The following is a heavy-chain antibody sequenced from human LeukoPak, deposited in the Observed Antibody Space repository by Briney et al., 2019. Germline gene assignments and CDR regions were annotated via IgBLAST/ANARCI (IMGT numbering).Heavy chain of an antibody. Sequence: SETLSLTCTVSGGSISSGSYYWSWIRQPAGKGLEWIGRIYTSGSTNYNPSLKSRVTISVDTSKNQFSLKLSSVTAADTAVYYCARDHGVPIWGRGTLVTVSS. J-gene: IGHJ2*01. CDR3: ARDHGVPI. V-gene: IGHV4-61*02. CDR2: IYTSGST. D-gene: IGHD3-10*01. CDR1: GGSISSGSYY.